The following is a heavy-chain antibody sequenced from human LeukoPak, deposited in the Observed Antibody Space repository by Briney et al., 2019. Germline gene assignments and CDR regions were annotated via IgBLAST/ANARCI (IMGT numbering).Heavy chain of an antibody. Sequence: GESLKISCKGSGYSFTSYWIGWVRQMPGKGLEWMGIIYPGDSDTRYSPSFQGQVTISADKSISTAYLQWSSLKASDTAMYYCAREERDSSGYYFFDYWGQGTLATVSS. CDR3: AREERDSSGYYFFDY. CDR1: GYSFTSYW. J-gene: IGHJ4*02. D-gene: IGHD3-22*01. CDR2: IYPGDSDT. V-gene: IGHV5-51*01.